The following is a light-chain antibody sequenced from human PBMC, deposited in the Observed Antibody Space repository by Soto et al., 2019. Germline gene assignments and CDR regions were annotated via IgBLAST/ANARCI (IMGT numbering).Light chain of an antibody. CDR3: QSYDSSTVV. V-gene: IGLV6-57*04. CDR1: SGSIASNY. J-gene: IGLJ2*01. CDR2: EGN. Sequence: NFMLTQPHSVSESPGQPVTISCTRSSGSIASNYVQWYQQRPGSVPTTVIYEGNQRPSGVPDRFSGSTDGSSNSASLTISGLQTEDGADYYCQSYDSSTVVFGGGSKLTVL.